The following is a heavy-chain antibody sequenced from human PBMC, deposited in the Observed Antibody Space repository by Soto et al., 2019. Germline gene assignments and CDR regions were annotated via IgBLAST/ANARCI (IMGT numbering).Heavy chain of an antibody. J-gene: IGHJ5*02. Sequence: EVQLVESGGGLVKPGGSLRLSCAASGFTFSSYSMNWVHQAPGKGLEWVSCISSSSSNKYYADSVKGRFTISRDNAKNSLYLQMNSLRAEDTAVYYCARDRGSSGWYAGGWFDPWGQGTLVTVSS. CDR2: ISSSSSNK. V-gene: IGHV3-21*01. CDR3: ARDRGSSGWYAGGWFDP. D-gene: IGHD6-19*01. CDR1: GFTFSSYS.